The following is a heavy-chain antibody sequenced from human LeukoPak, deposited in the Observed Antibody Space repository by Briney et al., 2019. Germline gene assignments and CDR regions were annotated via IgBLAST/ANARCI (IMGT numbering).Heavy chain of an antibody. V-gene: IGHV4-31*03. CDR1: GGSISRGGYY. CDR2: IYYSGST. Sequence: PSQTLSLTCTVSGGSISRGGYYWSWIRQHPGKGLEWIGYIYYSGSTYYNPSLKSRVTISVDTSKNQFSLKLSSVTAADTAVYYCARGPQGYCSSTSCYNRNWFDPWGQGTLVTVSS. D-gene: IGHD2-2*02. CDR3: ARGPQGYCSSTSCYNRNWFDP. J-gene: IGHJ5*02.